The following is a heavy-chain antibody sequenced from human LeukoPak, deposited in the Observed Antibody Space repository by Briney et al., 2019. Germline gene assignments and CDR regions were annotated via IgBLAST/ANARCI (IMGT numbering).Heavy chain of an antibody. D-gene: IGHD3-22*01. Sequence: GGSLRLSCAASGFTFSNAWMSWVRQAPGKGLEWVGRIKSKTDGGTTDYAAPVKGRFTISRDDSKNTLYLQMNSLRAEDTAVYYCAKDLGRITMIVVVTPSGMDVWGRGTTVTVSS. CDR3: AKDLGRITMIVVVTPSGMDV. CDR1: GFTFSNAW. CDR2: IKSKTDGGTT. J-gene: IGHJ6*02. V-gene: IGHV3-15*01.